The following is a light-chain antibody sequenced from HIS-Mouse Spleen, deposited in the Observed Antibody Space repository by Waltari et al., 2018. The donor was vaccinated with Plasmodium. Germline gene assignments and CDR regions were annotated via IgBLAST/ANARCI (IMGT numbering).Light chain of an antibody. CDR3: QQYGSSPQIT. J-gene: IGKJ4*01. Sequence: EIVLTQSHGTLSLSPGERATLSCRASQSVSSSYLAWYQQNPGQAPRLLIYGASSRATGIPDRFSGSGSGTDFTLTISRLEPEDFAVYYCQQYGSSPQITFGGGTKVEIK. CDR2: GAS. V-gene: IGKV3-20*01. CDR1: QSVSSSY.